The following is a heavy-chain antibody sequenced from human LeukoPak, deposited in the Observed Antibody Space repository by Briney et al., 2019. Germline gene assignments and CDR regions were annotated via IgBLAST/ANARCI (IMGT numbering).Heavy chain of an antibody. Sequence: GESLKISCKGSGYSFTSYWIGWVRQMPGKGLEWMGIIYPGDSDTRYSPSFQGQVTISADKSISTAYLQWSSLKASDTAIYYCARHPALDFRSGYYGDIPHYFDYWGQGTLVTVSS. J-gene: IGHJ4*02. CDR3: ARHPALDFRSGYYGDIPHYFDY. V-gene: IGHV5-51*01. CDR2: IYPGDSDT. D-gene: IGHD3-3*01. CDR1: GYSFTSYW.